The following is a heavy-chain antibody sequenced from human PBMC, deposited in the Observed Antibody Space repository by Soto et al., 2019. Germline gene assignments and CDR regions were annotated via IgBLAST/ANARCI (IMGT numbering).Heavy chain of an antibody. Sequence: SETLSLTCAVSGYSISSGYYWGWIRQPPGKGLEWIGSIHHSGSTYYNPSLKSRVTIALDTSRNQFSLRLSSVTAADTAVYFCARGGDTMVRGVIIYYFYGMDVWGQGTTVTVSS. V-gene: IGHV4-38-2*01. D-gene: IGHD3-10*01. CDR2: IHHSGST. J-gene: IGHJ6*02. CDR1: GYSISSGYY. CDR3: ARGGDTMVRGVIIYYFYGMDV.